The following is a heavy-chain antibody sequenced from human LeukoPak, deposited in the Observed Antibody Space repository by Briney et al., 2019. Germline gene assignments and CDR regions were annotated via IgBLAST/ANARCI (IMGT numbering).Heavy chain of an antibody. D-gene: IGHD2-2*02. J-gene: IGHJ4*02. V-gene: IGHV3-23*01. CDR1: GFTFSSYA. CDR3: AKEMIVVVPAAIYPFDY. CDR2: ISGSGGST. Sequence: GGSLRLSCAASGFTFSSYAMSWVRQAPGKGLEWVSAISGSGGSTYYADSVKGRFTISRDNSKSTLYLQMNSLRAEDTAVYYCAKEMIVVVPAAIYPFDYWGQGTLVTVSS.